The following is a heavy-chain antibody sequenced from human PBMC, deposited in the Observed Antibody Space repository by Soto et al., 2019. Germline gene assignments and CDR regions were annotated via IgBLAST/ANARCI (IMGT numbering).Heavy chain of an antibody. CDR2: IYPADSDT. D-gene: IGHD3-10*01. CDR3: VRIPHSTTSYYGHSYGMDV. V-gene: IGHV5-51*01. Sequence: GESLKISCKGSGYSFPSQWIGWVRQTPGKGLEWMGSIYPADSDTRYSPSFQGQVIISADKSIRTAYLEWSSLKASDSAMYYCVRIPHSTTSYYGHSYGMDVWGQGTTVTVSS. CDR1: GYSFPSQW. J-gene: IGHJ6*02.